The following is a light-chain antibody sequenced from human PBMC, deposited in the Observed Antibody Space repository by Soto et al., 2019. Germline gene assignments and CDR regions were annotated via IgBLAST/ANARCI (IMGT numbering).Light chain of an antibody. CDR3: NSYTSSSPYV. CDR2: DVT. Sequence: QSALTQPASVSGSPGQSITISCTGTSSDVGGFNYVSWYQQHPGKAPKLMIYDVTNRPSGVSYRFSGSKSGNTASLTISGLRAEDEADYYCNSYTSSSPYVFGTGPSSPS. V-gene: IGLV2-14*03. J-gene: IGLJ1*01. CDR1: SSDVGGFNY.